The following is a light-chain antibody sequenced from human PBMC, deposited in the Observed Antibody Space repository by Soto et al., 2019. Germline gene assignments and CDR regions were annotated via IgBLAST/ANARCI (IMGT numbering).Light chain of an antibody. CDR3: QQYYGTPVT. J-gene: IGKJ4*01. V-gene: IGKV4-1*01. Sequence: DIVMTQSPDSLAVSLGERATINGKSSQSVXYSSNNKNYLAWYQQKPGQPPKLIIYCASTRESGVPDRFSGSGAGTDFTLTISSLQAEDVAVYYCQQYYGTPVTFGGGTKVDIK. CDR2: CAS. CDR1: QSVXYSSNNKNY.